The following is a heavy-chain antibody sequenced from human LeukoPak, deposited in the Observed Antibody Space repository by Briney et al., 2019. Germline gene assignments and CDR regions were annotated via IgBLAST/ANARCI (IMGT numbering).Heavy chain of an antibody. V-gene: IGHV4-30-2*01. CDR1: GFTFSSYA. J-gene: IGHJ3*02. Sequence: LRLSCAASGFTFSSYAMSWIRQPPGKGLEWIGYIYHSGSTYYNPSLKSRVTISVDRSKNQFSLKLSSVTAADTAVYYCARDLDDQRPPGDTAMVGAFDIWGQGTMVTVSS. CDR2: IYHSGST. D-gene: IGHD5-18*01. CDR3: ARDLDDQRPPGDTAMVGAFDI.